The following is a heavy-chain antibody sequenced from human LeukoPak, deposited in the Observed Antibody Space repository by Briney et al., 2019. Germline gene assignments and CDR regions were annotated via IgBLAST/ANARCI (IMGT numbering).Heavy chain of an antibody. CDR1: GYTFTSYG. D-gene: IGHD3-3*01. V-gene: IGHV1-18*01. CDR2: ISAYNGNT. CDR3: ARSSNYDFWSGYFNY. Sequence: ASVKVSCKASGYTFTSYGISWVRQAPGQGLECMGWISAYNGNTNYAQKLQGRVTMTTDPSTSTAYMELRSLRSDDTAVYYCARSSNYDFWSGYFNYWGQGTLVTVSS. J-gene: IGHJ4*02.